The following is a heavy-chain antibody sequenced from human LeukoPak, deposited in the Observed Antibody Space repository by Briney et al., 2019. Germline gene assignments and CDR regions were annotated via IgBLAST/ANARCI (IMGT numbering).Heavy chain of an antibody. CDR3: ARSLRRTRLDAFDI. CDR1: GYILSTYW. V-gene: IGHV5-51*01. J-gene: IGHJ3*02. CDR2: IYLGDSDT. Sequence: GESLKISCQVSGYILSTYWIGWVRQMPGKGLEWMGIIYLGDSDTRYSPSFQGQVTISADKSINTAYVQWRSPKASDTAIYYCARSLRRTRLDAFDIWGQGTMVTVSS. D-gene: IGHD6-19*01.